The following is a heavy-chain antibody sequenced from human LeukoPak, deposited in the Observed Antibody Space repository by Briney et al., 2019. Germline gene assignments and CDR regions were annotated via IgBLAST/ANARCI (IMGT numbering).Heavy chain of an antibody. Sequence: PGGSLRLSCAASGFTFDDYVMHWVRQAPGKGLEWVSGISWNSGSIGYADSVKGRFTISRDNAKNSLYLQMNSLRAEDTALYYCAEDGWLVRALDYWGQGTLVTVSS. V-gene: IGHV3-9*01. D-gene: IGHD6-19*01. CDR3: AEDGWLVRALDY. CDR2: ISWNSGSI. CDR1: GFTFDDYV. J-gene: IGHJ4*02.